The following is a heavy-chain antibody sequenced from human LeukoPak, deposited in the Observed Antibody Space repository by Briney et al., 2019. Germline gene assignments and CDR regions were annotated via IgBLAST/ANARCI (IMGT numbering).Heavy chain of an antibody. CDR3: ARARVATIFYYYYYYMDV. CDR2: INPGNGDT. V-gene: IGHV1-3*03. J-gene: IGHJ6*03. Sequence: GASVTVSCKTSGYSFTSQDMHWVRQAPGQSLEWMGCINPGNGDTKYSQEFQGRVTMTRNTSISTAYMELSSLRSEDTAVYYCARARVATIFYYYYYYMDVWGKGTTVTISS. CDR1: GYSFTSQD. D-gene: IGHD5-12*01.